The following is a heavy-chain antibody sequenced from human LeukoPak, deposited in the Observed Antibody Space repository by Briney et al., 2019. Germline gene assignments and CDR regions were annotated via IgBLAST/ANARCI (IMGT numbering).Heavy chain of an antibody. J-gene: IGHJ4*02. CDR3: ARILRYCSGGSCYSYFDY. CDR2: IYTSGST. D-gene: IGHD2-15*01. V-gene: IGHV4-4*07. CDR1: GGSISSYY. Sequence: SETLSLTCTVSGGSISSYYWSWIRQPAGKGLEWIGRIYTSGSTNYNPSLKSRVTKSVDTSKNQFSLKLSSVTAADTAVYYCARILRYCSGGSCYSYFDYWGQGTLVTVSS.